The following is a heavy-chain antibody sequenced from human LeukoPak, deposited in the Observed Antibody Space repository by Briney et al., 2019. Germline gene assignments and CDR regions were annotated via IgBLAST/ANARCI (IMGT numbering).Heavy chain of an antibody. V-gene: IGHV4-59*01. D-gene: IGHD6-19*01. CDR2: IYYSGST. Sequence: ASETLSLTCTVSGGSISSYYWSWIRQPPGKGLEWIGYIYYSGSTNYNPSLKSRVTISVDTSKNQFSLKLSSVTAADTAVYYCARESWINAAVAGSNQNWFDPWGQGTLVTVSS. CDR3: ARESWINAAVAGSNQNWFDP. CDR1: GGSISSYY. J-gene: IGHJ5*02.